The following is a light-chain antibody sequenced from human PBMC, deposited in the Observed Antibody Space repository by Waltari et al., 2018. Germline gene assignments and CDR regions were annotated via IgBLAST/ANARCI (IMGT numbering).Light chain of an antibody. J-gene: IGKJ4*01. CDR1: QRVSSY. Sequence: EIVFTQSPATLSLSPGERATPSCRASQRVSSYLPWYQQKPGQAPRLLIYDASNRATGIPARFSGSGSGTDFTLTISSLEPEDFAVYYCQQRSNWPLTFGGGTKVEIK. CDR2: DAS. V-gene: IGKV3-11*01. CDR3: QQRSNWPLT.